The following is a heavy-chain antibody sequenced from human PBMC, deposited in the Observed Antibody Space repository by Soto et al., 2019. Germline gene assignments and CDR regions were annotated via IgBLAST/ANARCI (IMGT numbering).Heavy chain of an antibody. V-gene: IGHV4-34*01. J-gene: IGHJ5*02. D-gene: IGHD4-17*01. CDR3: ARGTMSVTTYNWFDP. CDR1: GGSFRGYY. Sequence: PSETLSLTCAVYGGSFRGYYWSWIRQPPGKGLEWIGEINHSGSTNYNPSLKSRVTISVDTSKNQFSLKLSSVTAADTAVYYCARGTMSVTTYNWFDPWGQGTLVTVSS. CDR2: INHSGST.